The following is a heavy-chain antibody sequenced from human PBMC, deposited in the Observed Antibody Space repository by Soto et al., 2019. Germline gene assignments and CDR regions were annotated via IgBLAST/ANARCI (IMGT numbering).Heavy chain of an antibody. V-gene: IGHV2-5*02. Sequence: QITLKESGPTLVKPTQTLTLTCTFSGFSLSTSGVGVGWIRQPPGKALEWLALIYWDDDKRYSPSLKSRLTITKDTSKTQVVLTMTNMDPVDTATYYCAHTYYDYIWGSYRFYYFDYWGQGTLVTVSS. D-gene: IGHD3-16*02. CDR3: AHTYYDYIWGSYRFYYFDY. J-gene: IGHJ4*02. CDR2: IYWDDDK. CDR1: GFSLSTSGVG.